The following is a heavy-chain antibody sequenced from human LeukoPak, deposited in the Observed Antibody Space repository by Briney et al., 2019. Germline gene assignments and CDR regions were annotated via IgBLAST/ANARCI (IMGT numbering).Heavy chain of an antibody. Sequence: ASVKVSCKASGYTFTSYDINWVRQATGQGLEWMGWMNPNSGNTGYAQKFQGRVTITRNTSISTAYMELSSLRSEDTAVYYCARVDYDSSGYPLNFDYWGQGTLVTVSS. V-gene: IGHV1-8*03. CDR1: GYTFTSYD. CDR3: ARVDYDSSGYPLNFDY. CDR2: MNPNSGNT. J-gene: IGHJ4*02. D-gene: IGHD3-22*01.